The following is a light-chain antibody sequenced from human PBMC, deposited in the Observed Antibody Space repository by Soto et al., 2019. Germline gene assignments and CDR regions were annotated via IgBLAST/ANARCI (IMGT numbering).Light chain of an antibody. Sequence: EIVLTQSPATLSLSPGERATLSCRASRSGGTYLAWYQHKPGQAPRLLIYDASSRATGIPARFSGSGSGTDFTLTITTLEHGDFAVYYCPQRSDWPLTFGGGTTVEIK. CDR3: PQRSDWPLT. V-gene: IGKV3-11*01. CDR1: RSGGTY. CDR2: DAS. J-gene: IGKJ4*01.